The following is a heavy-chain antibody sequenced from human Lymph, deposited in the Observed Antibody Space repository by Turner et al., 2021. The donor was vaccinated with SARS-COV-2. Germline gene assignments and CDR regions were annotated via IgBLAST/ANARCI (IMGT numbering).Heavy chain of an antibody. CDR1: GCTFSSYA. V-gene: IGHV3-23*01. J-gene: IGHJ4*02. CDR3: AKNEMAMIVVVITLFDY. D-gene: IGHD3-22*01. CDR2: SSGSGGST. Sequence: EVQLLESGGGLVQPGGSLRLSCAVSGCTFSSYAMSWVRQAQGKGLECVSVSSGSGGSTYYADSVKGRFTISRDNSKNTLYLQMNSLRAEDTAVYYCAKNEMAMIVVVITLFDYWGQGTLVTVSS.